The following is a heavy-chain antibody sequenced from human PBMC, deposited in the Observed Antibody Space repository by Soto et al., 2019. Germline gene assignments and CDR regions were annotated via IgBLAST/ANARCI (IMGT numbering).Heavy chain of an antibody. CDR2: IYSGGST. J-gene: IGHJ5*02. CDR3: ARDSSGWYNWFDP. V-gene: IGHV3-53*01. CDR1: GFTVSSIC. Sequence: GGSLRLSCAASGFTVSSICMSWVRQAPGKGLEWVSVIYSGGSTYYTDSVKGRFTISRDNSKNTLYLQMNSLRAEDTAVYYCARDSSGWYNWFDPWGQGTLVTVSS. D-gene: IGHD6-19*01.